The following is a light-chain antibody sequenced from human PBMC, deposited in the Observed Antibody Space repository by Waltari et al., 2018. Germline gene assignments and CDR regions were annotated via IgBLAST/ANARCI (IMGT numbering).Light chain of an antibody. CDR1: QNIRTH. CDR3: QQSFSSPWT. Sequence: DIQMTQSPSSLSASVGDTVPVTCRASQNIRTHLNWYQQKPATAPKPPIYAASTLHRGVPSRFSASASGTDFTLTVTNLQPDDFAVYFCQQSFSSPWTFGQGTRV. V-gene: IGKV1-39*01. J-gene: IGKJ1*01. CDR2: AAS.